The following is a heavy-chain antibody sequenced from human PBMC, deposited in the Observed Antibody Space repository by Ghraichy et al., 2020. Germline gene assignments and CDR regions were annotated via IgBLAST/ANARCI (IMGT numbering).Heavy chain of an antibody. Sequence: LSLTFPFSFFSLLLILYYCFFILHPPFKGLEWIGSIYYSGSTYYNPSLKSRVTISVDTSKNQFSLKLSSVTAADTAVYYCARQEAAAGIDYWGQGTLVTVSS. V-gene: IGHV4-39*01. D-gene: IGHD6-13*01. CDR1: FFSLLLILYY. CDR3: ARQEAAAGIDY. J-gene: IGHJ4*02. CDR2: IYYSGST.